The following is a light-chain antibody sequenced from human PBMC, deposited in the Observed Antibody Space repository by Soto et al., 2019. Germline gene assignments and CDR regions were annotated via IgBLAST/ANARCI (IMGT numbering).Light chain of an antibody. V-gene: IGKV3-15*01. Sequence: EIAMTQSPATLSVSPGERVTLSCRASQSLSTNLAWYQQKPGQAPRLLIYGASTRATDFPARFSGSGSGTEFTLTISSLQSEDFVVYYCQQYYHRPPYTFGQGTKLEIK. CDR2: GAS. J-gene: IGKJ2*01. CDR3: QQYYHRPPYT. CDR1: QSLSTN.